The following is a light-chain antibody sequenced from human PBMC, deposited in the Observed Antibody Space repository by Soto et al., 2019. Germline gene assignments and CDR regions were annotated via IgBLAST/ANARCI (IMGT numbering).Light chain of an antibody. V-gene: IGKV3-15*01. CDR1: QSVSSY. J-gene: IGKJ1*01. CDR2: GAS. Sequence: EMVMNQSPAALSVSTGERATLSCRASQSVSSYLAWYQQKPGQAPRLLIYGASTRATGIPARFSGSGSGTEFTLTISSLQSEDFAVCYCQQYNNWPTFGQGTKVDI. CDR3: QQYNNWPT.